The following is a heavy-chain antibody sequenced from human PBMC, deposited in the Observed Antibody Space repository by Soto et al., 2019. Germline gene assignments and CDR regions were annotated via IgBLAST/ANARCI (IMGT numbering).Heavy chain of an antibody. CDR2: INPNSGGT. J-gene: IGHJ3*02. CDR1: GYTFTGYY. D-gene: IGHD3-22*01. V-gene: IGHV1-2*04. Sequence: ASVKVSCKASGYTFTGYYMHWVRQAPGQGLEWMGWINPNSGGTNYAQKFQGWVTMTRDTSISTAYMELSRLRSDDTAVYYCARGWGYYDSSGYSPTDAFDIWGQGTMVTVSS. CDR3: ARGWGYYDSSGYSPTDAFDI.